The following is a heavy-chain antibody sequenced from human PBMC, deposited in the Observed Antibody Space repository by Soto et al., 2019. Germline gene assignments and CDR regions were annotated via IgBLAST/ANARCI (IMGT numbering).Heavy chain of an antibody. J-gene: IGHJ2*01. V-gene: IGHV4-34*01. CDR1: DGSFSGYY. CDR2: IIHSGST. CDR3: ARGDNSGPYWYFDP. D-gene: IGHD6-19*01. Sequence: QVQLQQWGAGLLKPSETLSLTCAVYDGSFSGYYWSWIRQPPGKGLEGIGEIIHSGSTNYNPSLKSRVTISLDTSKSQFALKLSSVNAADTAVYYCARGDNSGPYWYFDPWGRGTLVTVSS.